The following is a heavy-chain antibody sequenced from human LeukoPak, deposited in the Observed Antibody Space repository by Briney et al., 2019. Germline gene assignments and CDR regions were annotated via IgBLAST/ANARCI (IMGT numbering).Heavy chain of an antibody. CDR1: GCTFSSYS. J-gene: IGHJ4*02. Sequence: GGSLRLSCAASGCTFSSYSMNWVRQAPGKGLEWVSSISSSSSYIYYAGSVKGRFTISRDNAKNSLYLQMNSLRAEDTAVYYCARDGRIAARPFDYWGQGTLVTVSS. D-gene: IGHD6-6*01. CDR2: ISSSSSYI. CDR3: ARDGRIAARPFDY. V-gene: IGHV3-21*01.